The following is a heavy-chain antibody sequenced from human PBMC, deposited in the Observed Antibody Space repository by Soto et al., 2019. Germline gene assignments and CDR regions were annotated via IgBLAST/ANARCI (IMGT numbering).Heavy chain of an antibody. Sequence: PSETLSLTCTVSGGSITSGPYYWSWIRQPPGKGLEFIGNIYYTGRTSYHPSLKSRLAMSVDTSKNQFSLNLRSVTAADTAVYYCTKNSAYALDYWGQGALVTVSS. D-gene: IGHD5-12*01. CDR2: IYYTGRT. CDR3: TKNSAYALDY. J-gene: IGHJ4*02. V-gene: IGHV4-61*01. CDR1: GGSITSGPYY.